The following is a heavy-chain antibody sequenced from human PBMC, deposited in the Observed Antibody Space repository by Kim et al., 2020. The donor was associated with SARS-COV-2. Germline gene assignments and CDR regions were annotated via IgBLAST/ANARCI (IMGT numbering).Heavy chain of an antibody. Sequence: PSFQGQVTISADKSISTAYLQWSSLKASDTAMYYCASTPSSWYGYDAFDIWGQGTMVTVSS. J-gene: IGHJ3*02. D-gene: IGHD6-13*01. V-gene: IGHV5-51*01. CDR3: ASTPSSWYGYDAFDI.